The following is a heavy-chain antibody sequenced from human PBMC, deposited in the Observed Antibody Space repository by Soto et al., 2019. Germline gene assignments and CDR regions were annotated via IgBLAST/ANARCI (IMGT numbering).Heavy chain of an antibody. CDR2: IYYSGST. J-gene: IGHJ4*02. V-gene: IGHV4-39*01. Sequence: PLETLSLTCTVSGGSISSSSYYWGWIRQPPGKGLEWIGSIYYSGSTYYNPSLKSRVTISVDTSKNQFSLKLSSVTAADTAVYYCAPSLGDFWSGYYFRNYWGQGTLVTVSS. CDR3: APSLGDFWSGYYFRNY. D-gene: IGHD3-3*01. CDR1: GGSISSSSYY.